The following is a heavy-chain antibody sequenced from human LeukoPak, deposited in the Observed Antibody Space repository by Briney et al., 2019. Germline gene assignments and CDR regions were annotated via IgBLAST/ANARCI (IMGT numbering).Heavy chain of an antibody. Sequence: GASVNVSXKASGYTFTSVGISWVRQAPGQGLEWMGWISAYNGNTNYAQKLQGRVTMTTHTSTSTAYMALRSLRSDDTAVYYCARDGASWGSTLDVWGKGTTVTVSS. D-gene: IGHD2-2*01. CDR2: ISAYNGNT. CDR1: GYTFTSVG. J-gene: IGHJ6*04. CDR3: ARDGASWGSTLDV. V-gene: IGHV1-18*01.